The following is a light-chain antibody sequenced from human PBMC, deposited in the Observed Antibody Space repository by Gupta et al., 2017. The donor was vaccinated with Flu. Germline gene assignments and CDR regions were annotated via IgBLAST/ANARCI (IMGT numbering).Light chain of an antibody. CDR2: KDS. J-gene: IGLJ2*01. V-gene: IGLV3-25*02. CDR1: ALPNQF. Sequence: SYELTQPPSVSVSPGQTARITCSGDALPNQFAYWYQRKPGQAPVLVSFKDSERPSGTPERFSGSSSGTTATLTTSGVQADEEADYYCHSAESTDNYVVFGGGIKRSVL. CDR3: HSAESTDNYVV.